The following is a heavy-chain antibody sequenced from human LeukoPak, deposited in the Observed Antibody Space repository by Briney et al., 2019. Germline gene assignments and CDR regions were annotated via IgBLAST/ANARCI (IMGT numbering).Heavy chain of an antibody. J-gene: IGHJ4*02. Sequence: PGGSLRLSCAASGFTFSSYSMNWVRQAPGKGLEWVSYISSSSSTIYYADSVKGRFTISRDNAKNSLYLQMNSLRAEDTAVYYCARDIGRYDFWSGYPWYFDYWGQGTLVTVSS. V-gene: IGHV3-48*01. CDR3: ARDIGRYDFWSGYPWYFDY. D-gene: IGHD3-3*01. CDR1: GFTFSSYS. CDR2: ISSSSSTI.